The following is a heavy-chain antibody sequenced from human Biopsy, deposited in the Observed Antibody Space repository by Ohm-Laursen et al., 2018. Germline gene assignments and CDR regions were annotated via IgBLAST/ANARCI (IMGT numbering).Heavy chain of an antibody. CDR2: ISPSGATT. Sequence: ASVKVSCKASGNTFATYHIHWVRQAPGQGLEWMGVISPSGATTSFSQKFQGRITMTRDTSTGTVYMDLNSLRSEDTAVYFCATLTEDYGASPDSWGQGTLVVVSS. V-gene: IGHV1-46*01. D-gene: IGHD4-17*01. J-gene: IGHJ4*02. CDR3: ATLTEDYGASPDS. CDR1: GNTFATYH.